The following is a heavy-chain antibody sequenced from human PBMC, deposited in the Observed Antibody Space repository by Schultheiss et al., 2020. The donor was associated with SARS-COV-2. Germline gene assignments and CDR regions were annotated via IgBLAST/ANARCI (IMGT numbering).Heavy chain of an antibody. V-gene: IGHV4-59*10. Sequence: SETLSLTCAVYGGSFSGYYWSWIRQPAGKGLEWIGRIFTSGSTNYNPSLKSRVTISVDTSKNQFSLKLSSVTAADTAVYYCARRGTIHYYYYMDVWGKGTTVTVSS. CDR1: GGSFSGYY. CDR3: ARRGTIHYYYYMDV. CDR2: IFTSGST. D-gene: IGHD1-7*01. J-gene: IGHJ6*03.